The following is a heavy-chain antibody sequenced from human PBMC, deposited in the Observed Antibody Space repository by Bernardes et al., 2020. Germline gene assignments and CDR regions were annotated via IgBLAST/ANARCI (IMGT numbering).Heavy chain of an antibody. CDR2: IFYDGRN. CDR3: ASHKDRHHFDY. J-gene: IGHJ4*02. V-gene: IGHV4-39*01. Sequence: SETLSLTCTVSGASITSSRYYWAWIRQPPGKGLEWIGNIFYDGRNYYNASLKSRVTISVDSSKNQFSLKLSSVTAADTAVYYCASHKDRHHFDYWGQGALVTVSS. CDR1: GASITSSRYY.